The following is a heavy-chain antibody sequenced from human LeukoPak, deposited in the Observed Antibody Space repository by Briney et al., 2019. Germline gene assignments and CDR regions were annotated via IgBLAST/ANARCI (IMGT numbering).Heavy chain of an antibody. Sequence: GGSLRLSCAASGFSFSSYAMTWVRQAPGKGLEWVSAITGSGANTFCADSVKGRFTISRDNSKNTLCLQMNSLRAEDAAVYYCARDFRSGFPNWFDPWGQGALVTVSS. CDR1: GFSFSSYA. CDR3: ARDFRSGFPNWFDP. J-gene: IGHJ5*02. D-gene: IGHD3-3*01. CDR2: ITGSGANT. V-gene: IGHV3-23*01.